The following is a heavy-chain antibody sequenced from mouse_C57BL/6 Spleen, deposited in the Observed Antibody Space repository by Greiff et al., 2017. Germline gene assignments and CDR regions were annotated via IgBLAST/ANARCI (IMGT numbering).Heavy chain of an antibody. V-gene: IGHV1-64*01. D-gene: IGHD1-1*01. CDR1: GYTFTSYW. Sequence: QVQLQQPGAELVKPGASVKLSCKASGYTFTSYWMHWVKQRPGQGLEWIGMIQPNSGSTNYNEKFKSKATLTVDKSSSTAYMQLSSLTSEDSAVYYCARQASPPFITTTRGFAYWGQGTLVTVSA. CDR3: ARQASPPFITTTRGFAY. CDR2: IQPNSGST. J-gene: IGHJ3*01.